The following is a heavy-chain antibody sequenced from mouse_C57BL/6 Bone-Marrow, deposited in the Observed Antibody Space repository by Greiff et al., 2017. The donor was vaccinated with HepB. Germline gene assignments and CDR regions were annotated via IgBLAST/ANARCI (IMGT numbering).Heavy chain of an antibody. Sequence: VQGVESGAELVRPGTSVKVSCKASGYAFTNYLIEWVKQRPGQGLEWIGVINPGSGGTNYNEKFKGKATLTADKSSSTAYMQLSSLTSEDSAVYFCARPFTTVGAKGSDAMDYWGQGTSVTVSS. CDR2: INPGSGGT. CDR1: GYAFTNYL. V-gene: IGHV1-54*01. D-gene: IGHD1-1*01. CDR3: ARPFTTVGAKGSDAMDY. J-gene: IGHJ4*01.